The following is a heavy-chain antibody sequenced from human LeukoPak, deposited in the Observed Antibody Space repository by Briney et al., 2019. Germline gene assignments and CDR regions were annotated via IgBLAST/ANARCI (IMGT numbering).Heavy chain of an antibody. CDR1: GFTFSSYA. V-gene: IGHV3-30-3*01. J-gene: IGHJ5*02. CDR2: ISYDGSNK. Sequence: PGRSLRLSCAASGFTFSSYAMHWVRQAPGKGLEWVAVISYDGSNKYYADSVKGRFTIFRDNSKNTLYLQMNSLRAEDTAVYYCARDRWAKSITLNWFDPWGQGTLVTVSS. CDR3: ARDRWAKSITLNWFDP. D-gene: IGHD2/OR15-2a*01.